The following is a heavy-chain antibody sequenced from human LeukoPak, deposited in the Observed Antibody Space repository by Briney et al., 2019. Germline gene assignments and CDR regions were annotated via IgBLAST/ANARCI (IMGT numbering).Heavy chain of an antibody. Sequence: ASVKVSCKASGYTFTGYYMHWVRQAPGQGLEWMGWINPNSGGTNYAQKCQGRVTMTRDTSISTAYMELSRLRSDDTAVYYCARDPNDYYDFWSGYYEYYFDYWGQGTLVTVSS. CDR3: ARDPNDYYDFWSGYYEYYFDY. CDR2: INPNSGGT. J-gene: IGHJ4*02. V-gene: IGHV1-2*02. D-gene: IGHD3-3*01. CDR1: GYTFTGYY.